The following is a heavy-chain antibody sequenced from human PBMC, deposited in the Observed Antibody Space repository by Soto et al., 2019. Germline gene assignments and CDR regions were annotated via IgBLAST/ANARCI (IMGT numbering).Heavy chain of an antibody. CDR2: INAGNGDT. CDR3: ARDPGTGAALRAFHFDY. Sequence: GASVKVSCKASRYSFTTYALHWVRQAPGQRLEWMGWINAGNGDTKYSEKFQGRVTITRDASANTAYMELSSLRSEDTSVYYCARDPGTGAALRAFHFDYWGQGPLVTVSS. D-gene: IGHD1-1*01. J-gene: IGHJ4*02. V-gene: IGHV1-3*01. CDR1: RYSFTTYA.